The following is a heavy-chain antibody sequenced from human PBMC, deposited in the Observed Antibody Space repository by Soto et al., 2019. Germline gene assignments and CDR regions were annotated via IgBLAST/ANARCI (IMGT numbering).Heavy chain of an antibody. CDR2: FDPEDGET. CDR3: ATCARGSTSRYNYFDY. CDR1: GYTLTELS. Sequence: GASVKVSCKVSGYTLTELSMHWVRQAPGKGLEWMGGFDPEDGETIYAQKFQGRVTMTEDTSTDTAYMELSSLRSEDTAVYYCATCARGSTSRYNYFDYWGQGTLVTVSS. V-gene: IGHV1-24*01. J-gene: IGHJ4*02. D-gene: IGHD2-2*02.